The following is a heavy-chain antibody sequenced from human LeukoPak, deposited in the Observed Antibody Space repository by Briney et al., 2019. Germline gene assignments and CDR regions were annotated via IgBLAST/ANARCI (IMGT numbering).Heavy chain of an antibody. Sequence: GGSLRLSCAASGFTFSSYEMNWVRQAPGKGLEWVSYISSSGSTIYYADSVKGRFTISRDNAKNSLYLQMNSLRAEDTAVYYAHGWFGELFDWGQGTLVTVSS. D-gene: IGHD3-10*01. CDR3: HGWFGELFD. CDR2: ISSSGSTI. J-gene: IGHJ4*02. V-gene: IGHV3-48*03. CDR1: GFTFSSYE.